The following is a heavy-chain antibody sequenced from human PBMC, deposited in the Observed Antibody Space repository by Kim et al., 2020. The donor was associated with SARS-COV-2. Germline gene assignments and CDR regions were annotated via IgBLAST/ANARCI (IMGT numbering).Heavy chain of an antibody. D-gene: IGHD6-13*01. CDR2: IGTAGDT. J-gene: IGHJ4*02. CDR1: GFTFSSYD. V-gene: IGHV3-13*04. Sequence: GGSLRLSCAASGFTFSSYDMHWVRQATGKGLEWVSAIGTAGDTYYPGSVKGRFTISRENAKNSLYLQMNSLRAGDTAVYYCARGRAFGGIAAAGPPDYWGQGTLVTVSS. CDR3: ARGRAFGGIAAAGPPDY.